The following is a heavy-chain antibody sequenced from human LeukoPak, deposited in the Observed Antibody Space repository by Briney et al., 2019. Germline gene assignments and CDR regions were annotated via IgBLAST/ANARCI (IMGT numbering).Heavy chain of an antibody. CDR3: ARDALTVGAFDI. V-gene: IGHV4-30-2*01. CDR2: IYHSGST. Sequence: SETLSLTCTVSGGSISSGGYYWSWIRQPPGKGLEWIGYIYHSGSTYYNPSLKSRVTISVDRSKNQFSLKLCSVTAADTAVYYCARDALTVGAFDIWGQGTMVTVSS. D-gene: IGHD2-21*02. J-gene: IGHJ3*02. CDR1: GGSISSGGYY.